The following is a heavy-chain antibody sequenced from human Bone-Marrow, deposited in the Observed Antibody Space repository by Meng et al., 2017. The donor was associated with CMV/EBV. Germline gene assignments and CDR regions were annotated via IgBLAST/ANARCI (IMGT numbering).Heavy chain of an antibody. D-gene: IGHD5-24*01. CDR2: INHSGST. Sequence: GSLRLSCAVYSGTFSDYYWSWIRQPPGKGLEWIGEINHSGSTNYNPSLKSRVTISVDTSKNQFSLKLSSVTAADTAVYYCAGEIDIWGQGTAVTVSS. CDR1: SGTFSDYY. CDR3: AGEIDI. V-gene: IGHV4-34*08. J-gene: IGHJ4*02.